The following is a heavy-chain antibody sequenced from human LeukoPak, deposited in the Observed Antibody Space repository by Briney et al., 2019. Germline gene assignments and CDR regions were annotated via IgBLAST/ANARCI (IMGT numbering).Heavy chain of an antibody. V-gene: IGHV3-11*04. CDR3: ARDEYIHGDLTNFDS. J-gene: IGHJ4*02. CDR1: GFIFSDHY. Sequence: GGSLRLSCAASGFIFSDHYMSWIRQAPGKGLEWVSYISSSSSTIYYADSVKGRFTISRDNAKNSLYLQMNSLRAEDTAVYYCARDEYIHGDLTNFDSWGQGTLVIVSS. CDR2: ISSSSSTI. D-gene: IGHD4-17*01.